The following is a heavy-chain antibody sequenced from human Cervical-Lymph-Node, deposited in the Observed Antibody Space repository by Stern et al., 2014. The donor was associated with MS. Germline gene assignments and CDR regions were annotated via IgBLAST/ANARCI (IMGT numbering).Heavy chain of an antibody. CDR1: VDSFSGYW. J-gene: IGHJ3*02. CDR3: ARRIRDGYDWVAFNI. CDR2: IYPGDSDP. V-gene: IGHV5-51*03. Sequence: VQLVESGAEARKPGESLKISCKGSVDSFSGYWIGWVRQRPGKGLEWLGIIYPGDSDPRYSPSFQGQVTMSADKSINPAYLQWSSLKASDTAIYYCARRIRDGYDWVAFNIWGQGTMVTVSS. D-gene: IGHD5-24*01.